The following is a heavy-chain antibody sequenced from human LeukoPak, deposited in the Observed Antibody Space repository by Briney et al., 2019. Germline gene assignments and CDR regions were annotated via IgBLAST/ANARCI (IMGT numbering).Heavy chain of an antibody. CDR2: IYYSGTT. V-gene: IGHV4-39*01. CDR1: DGSISTSTYF. Sequence: SETLSLTCTVSDGSISTSTYFWACIRQPPGKGLEWIGSIYYSGTTYYNPSLKSRVTISVDTSKNQFSLKLSSVTAADTAMYYCARHYYGSGSYSAFDIWGQGTMVTVSS. D-gene: IGHD3-10*01. CDR3: ARHYYGSGSYSAFDI. J-gene: IGHJ3*02.